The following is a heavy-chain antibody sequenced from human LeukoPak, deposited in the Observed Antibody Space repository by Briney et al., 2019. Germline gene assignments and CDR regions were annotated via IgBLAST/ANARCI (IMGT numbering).Heavy chain of an antibody. J-gene: IGHJ5*02. V-gene: IGHV4-59*08. CDR2: VYDRGST. Sequence: SETLSLTCTVSGGSLSSYYWRWIRQPPGRGRECIINVYDRGSTNYNPSLKTRVTISVETSKNQFSLMLTSVTAADTAVYYCARHQRWSSLDPWGQGILVTVSS. CDR3: ARHQRWSSLDP. CDR1: GGSLSSYY. D-gene: IGHD2-15*01.